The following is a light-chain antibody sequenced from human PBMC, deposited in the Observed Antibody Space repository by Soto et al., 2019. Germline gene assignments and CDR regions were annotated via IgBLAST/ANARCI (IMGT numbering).Light chain of an antibody. J-gene: IGKJ1*01. Sequence: DIQMTQSPSSLSASVGDRVTITCRASQTIINYLNWYQQKPGKAPKLLIYAASTFQSGVPSRFSGSGSGTDFTLSIGSLQPEDFATYYCQQSYSTPRTFGQGTKVEIK. V-gene: IGKV1-39*01. CDR2: AAS. CDR3: QQSYSTPRT. CDR1: QTIINY.